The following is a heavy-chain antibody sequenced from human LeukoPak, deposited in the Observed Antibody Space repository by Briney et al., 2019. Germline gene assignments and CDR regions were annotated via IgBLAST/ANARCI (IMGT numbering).Heavy chain of an antibody. CDR3: ARGLAAAGTAY. V-gene: IGHV3-20*04. CDR1: GFTFDDYG. D-gene: IGHD6-13*01. Sequence: PGGSLRLSCPASGFTFDDYGMSWVRQAPGKGLAWVSGINWNGGSTGYADSVKGRFTISRGNAKNSLYLQMNSLRAENTALYYCARGLAAAGTAYWGQGTLVTVSS. CDR2: INWNGGST. J-gene: IGHJ4*02.